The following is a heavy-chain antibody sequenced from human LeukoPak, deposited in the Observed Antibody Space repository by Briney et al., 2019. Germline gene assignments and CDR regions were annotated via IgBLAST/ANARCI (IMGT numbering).Heavy chain of an antibody. J-gene: IGHJ4*02. V-gene: IGHV3-74*01. CDR3: ARDDYNRH. CDR1: GFTFSSYW. Sequence: GGSVRLSCAASGFTFSSYWMHWVRQAPGKGLVWVSRIRSDGSSTNYADSVKGRFTISRDKTKNTLYLQMNSLRADDTAVYYCARDDYNRHWGQGTLVTVSS. D-gene: IGHD4-11*01. CDR2: IRSDGSST.